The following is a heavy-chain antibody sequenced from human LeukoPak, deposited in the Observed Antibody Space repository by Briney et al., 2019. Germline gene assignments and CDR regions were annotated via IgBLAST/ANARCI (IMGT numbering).Heavy chain of an antibody. Sequence: ASVKVSCKASGYTFTSYDISWVRQATGQGLEWMGWMNPDSGNTGYAQKFQGRVTITRNTSISTAYMELSSLRSEDTAVYYCARDRPGHYGSVIKWFDPWGQGTLVTVSS. J-gene: IGHJ5*02. D-gene: IGHD3-10*01. V-gene: IGHV1-8*03. CDR3: ARDRPGHYGSVIKWFDP. CDR2: MNPDSGNT. CDR1: GYTFTSYD.